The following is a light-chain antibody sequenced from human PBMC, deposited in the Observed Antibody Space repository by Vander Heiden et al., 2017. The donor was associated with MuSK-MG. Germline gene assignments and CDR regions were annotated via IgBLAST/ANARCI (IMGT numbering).Light chain of an antibody. CDR1: QGVSSY. V-gene: IGKV3D-15*01. CDR3: QQDSSWSGT. Sequence: ATLSGSPERDVSLCCSTRQGVSSYLAWYQQKPGQAPRLLIYGAASRATGIPDRFSGSGSGTDFTLTISSLESEDSAVYYCQQDSSWSGTFGQGTKLEIK. J-gene: IGKJ2*01. CDR2: GAA.